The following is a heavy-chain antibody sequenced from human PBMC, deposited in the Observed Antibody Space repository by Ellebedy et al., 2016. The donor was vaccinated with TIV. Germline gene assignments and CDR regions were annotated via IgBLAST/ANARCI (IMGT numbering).Heavy chain of an antibody. J-gene: IGHJ2*01. CDR3: AGGWDAEPSPDDVVVLPAATQPSGWYFDL. Sequence: SETLSLTXTVSGGSISSGDYYWSWIRQPPGKGLEWIGEINHSGSTNYYPSLKSRVTISVDTSKNQFSLKLSSVTAADTAVYYCAGGWDAEPSPDDVVVLPAATQPSGWYFDLWGRGTLVTVSS. CDR2: INHSGST. D-gene: IGHD2-2*01. CDR1: GGSISSGDYY. V-gene: IGHV4-39*07.